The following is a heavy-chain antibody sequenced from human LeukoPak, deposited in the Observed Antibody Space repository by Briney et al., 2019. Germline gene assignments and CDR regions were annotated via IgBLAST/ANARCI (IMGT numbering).Heavy chain of an antibody. Sequence: GGSLRLSCAVSGFTVSYNYMSWVRQAPGKGLEWVSVLYTGGTTYYADSVKGRFTISRDNSKNTLYLQMNSLRAEDTAVYYCAKGLPLEYWGQGTLVTVSS. CDR1: GFTVSYNY. J-gene: IGHJ4*02. V-gene: IGHV3-53*05. CDR3: AKGLPLEY. CDR2: LYTGGTT.